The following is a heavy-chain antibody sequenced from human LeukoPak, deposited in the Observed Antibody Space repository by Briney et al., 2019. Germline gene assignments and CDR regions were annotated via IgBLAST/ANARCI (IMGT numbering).Heavy chain of an antibody. Sequence: PGGSLRLSCAASGFTFSSYWMHWVRQAPGKGLEWVAMIWRGGNYKFYADSVKGRFTISRDDSRSDLSLQMDSLRVEDTALYHCVIDPPDSGWAFWSWGQGALVTVSS. J-gene: IGHJ5*02. V-gene: IGHV3-33*08. D-gene: IGHD6-19*01. CDR1: GFTFSSYW. CDR2: IWRGGNYK. CDR3: VIDPPDSGWAFWS.